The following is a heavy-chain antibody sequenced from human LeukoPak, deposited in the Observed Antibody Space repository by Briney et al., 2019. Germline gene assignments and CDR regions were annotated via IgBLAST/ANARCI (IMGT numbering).Heavy chain of an antibody. Sequence: GGSLRLSCAASGFTFSDYYMTWIRQAPGQGPEWISYISSSGGTIFYADSVKGRFTISRDNAKNSLYLQTNSLRAEDTAVYYCAAQSGSGSNYPDYWGQGTLVTVSS. D-gene: IGHD3-10*01. J-gene: IGHJ4*02. CDR1: GFTFSDYY. CDR2: ISSSGGTI. CDR3: AAQSGSGSNYPDY. V-gene: IGHV3-11*04.